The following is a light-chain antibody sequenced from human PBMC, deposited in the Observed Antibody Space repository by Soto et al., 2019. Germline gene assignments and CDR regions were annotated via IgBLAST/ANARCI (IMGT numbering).Light chain of an antibody. CDR1: NSDIGGYNY. J-gene: IGLJ3*02. Sequence: QSALTQPASVSGSPGQSITISCTGTNSDIGGYNYVYWYQQHPGKAPKLMIYDVSHRPSGVSYRFSGSKSGNTASLTLSGLQAGNEAEYYCDSYTTSSPWVFGGGTKVTVL. CDR2: DVS. V-gene: IGLV2-14*01. CDR3: DSYTTSSPWV.